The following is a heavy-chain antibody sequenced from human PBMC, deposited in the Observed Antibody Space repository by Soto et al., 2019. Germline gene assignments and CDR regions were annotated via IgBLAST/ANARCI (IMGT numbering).Heavy chain of an antibody. CDR3: AKDADMAAAGYYFDY. CDR1: GFTFSTYG. J-gene: IGHJ4*02. V-gene: IGHV3-30*18. CDR2: ISYDASNQ. Sequence: QVQLVESGGGVVQPGKSLRLSCAASGFTFSTYGMHWVRQAPGKGLEWVAIISYDASNQYYADSVKGRFTISRDNSKNTLSLQMNSLRAEDTAVYYCAKDADMAAAGYYFDYWGQGTLVTVSS. D-gene: IGHD6-13*01.